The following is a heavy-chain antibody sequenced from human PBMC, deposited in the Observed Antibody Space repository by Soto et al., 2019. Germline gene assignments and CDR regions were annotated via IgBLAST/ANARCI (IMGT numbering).Heavy chain of an antibody. CDR1: GGSISTGGYY. CDR2: IYYSGST. Sequence: QVQLQESGPGLVKPSQTLSLTCTVSGGSISTGGYYWTWIRQHPGKGLEWIGYIYYSGSTYYNPSLKSRVTRSVDTSKNQFSLKRSSVTAADTAVYYCARGLSVTLFDNWGQGTLVTVSS. J-gene: IGHJ4*02. CDR3: ARGLSVTLFDN. V-gene: IGHV4-31*03. D-gene: IGHD4-17*01.